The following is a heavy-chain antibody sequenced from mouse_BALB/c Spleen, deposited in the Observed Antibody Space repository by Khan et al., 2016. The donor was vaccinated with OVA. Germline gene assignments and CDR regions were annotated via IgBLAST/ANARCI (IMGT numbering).Heavy chain of an antibody. J-gene: IGHJ4*01. CDR3: ARDFHYHGSRGALDY. V-gene: IGHV1-4*01. CDR2: INPSNGYT. D-gene: IGHD1-1*01. Sequence: QVQLKQSGAELARPGASVKMSCKASGYTFTSYSMHWIKQRPGQGLEWIGNINPSNGYTNHNQKFRDKATLTADKSSSTAYMQLSSLTSEDSAVYCYARDFHYHGSRGALDYGGQGTSVTGSS. CDR1: GYTFTSYS.